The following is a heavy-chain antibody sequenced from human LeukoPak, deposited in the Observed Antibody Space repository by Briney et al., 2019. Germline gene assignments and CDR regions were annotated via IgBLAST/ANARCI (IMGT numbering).Heavy chain of an antibody. V-gene: IGHV1-69*13. J-gene: IGHJ4*02. CDR3: ARTYYYDSSGYYYLDY. CDR2: IIPIFGTA. CDR1: GGTFSSYA. Sequence: ASVKVSCKASGGTFSSYAISWVRQAPGQGLEWMGGIIPIFGTANYAQKFQGRVTITADESTSTAYVELSSLRSEDTAVYYCARTYYYDSSGYYYLDYWGQGTLVTVSS. D-gene: IGHD3-22*01.